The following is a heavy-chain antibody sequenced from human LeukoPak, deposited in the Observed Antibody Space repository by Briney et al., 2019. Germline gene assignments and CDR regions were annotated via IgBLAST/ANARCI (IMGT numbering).Heavy chain of an antibody. CDR1: GFTLSSYG. CDR2: IRYDGSNK. CDR3: ARGLSDYGSGSYDY. V-gene: IGHV3-30*02. D-gene: IGHD3-10*01. Sequence: GGSLRLSCAASGFTLSSYGMHWVRQAPGKGLEWVAFIRYDGSNKYYADSVKGRFTISRDNSKNTLYLQMNSLRAEDTAVYYCARGLSDYGSGSYDYWGQGTLVTVSS. J-gene: IGHJ4*02.